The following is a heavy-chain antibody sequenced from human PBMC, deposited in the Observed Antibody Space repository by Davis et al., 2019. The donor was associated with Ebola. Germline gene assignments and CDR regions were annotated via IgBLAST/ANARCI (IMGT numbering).Heavy chain of an antibody. CDR1: GFTFSSYS. Sequence: GESLKISCAASGFTFSSYSMNWVRQAPGKGLEWVSYISSSSSTIYYADSVKGRFTISRDNSKNTLYLQMNSLRAEDTAVYYCAKDGELSHWGQGTLVTVSS. CDR3: AKDGELSH. CDR2: ISSSSSTI. J-gene: IGHJ4*02. D-gene: IGHD3-10*01. V-gene: IGHV3-48*01.